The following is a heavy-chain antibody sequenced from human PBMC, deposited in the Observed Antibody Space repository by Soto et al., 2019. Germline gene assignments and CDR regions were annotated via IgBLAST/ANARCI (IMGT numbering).Heavy chain of an antibody. D-gene: IGHD2-2*01. J-gene: IGHJ6*02. Sequence: ALVKVSCKASGYTFTSYDINWGRQGTGQGLEWMGWMNPNSGNTGYAQKFQGRVTMTRNTSISTAYMELSSLRSEDTAVYYCARGGRYCSSTSCREYYYYGMDVWGQGTTVTV. V-gene: IGHV1-8*01. CDR1: GYTFTSYD. CDR3: ARGGRYCSSTSCREYYYYGMDV. CDR2: MNPNSGNT.